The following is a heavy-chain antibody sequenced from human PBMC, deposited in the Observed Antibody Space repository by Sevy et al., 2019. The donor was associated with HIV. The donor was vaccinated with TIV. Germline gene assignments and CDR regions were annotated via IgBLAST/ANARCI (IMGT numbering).Heavy chain of an antibody. Sequence: GGSLRLSCAASGFTYSSYGMHWVRQAPGKGPEWGAVIWYDGTKKEYAGSVKGRFTISRDNSKNTMYLQVNSLRAEDTAVYYCARESIAVAGIGYYFDYWGQGTLVTVSS. CDR1: GFTYSSYG. V-gene: IGHV3-33*01. CDR2: IWYDGTKK. D-gene: IGHD6-19*01. J-gene: IGHJ4*02. CDR3: ARESIAVAGIGYYFDY.